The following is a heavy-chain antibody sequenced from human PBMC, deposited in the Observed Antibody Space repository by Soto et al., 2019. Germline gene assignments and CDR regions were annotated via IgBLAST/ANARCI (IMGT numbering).Heavy chain of an antibody. CDR1: GGSISSYY. V-gene: IGHV4-59*08. J-gene: IGHJ4*02. Sequence: SETPSLTCTVSGGSISSYYLSWIRQPPGKGLEWIGYIYYSGSTNYNPSLKSRVTISVDTPKNQFSLKLSSVTAADTAVYYCARRYGDCFDYWGQGTLVTVSS. CDR2: IYYSGST. CDR3: ARRYGDCFDY. D-gene: IGHD4-17*01.